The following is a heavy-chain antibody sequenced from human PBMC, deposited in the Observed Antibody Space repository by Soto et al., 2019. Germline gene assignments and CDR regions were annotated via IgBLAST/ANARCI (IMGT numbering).Heavy chain of an antibody. V-gene: IGHV1-18*01. CDR1: GYTFTSYG. CDR3: ARGRFLEWLGLPNWFDP. D-gene: IGHD3-3*01. J-gene: IGHJ5*02. CDR2: ISAYNGNT. Sequence: SVKVSCSASGYTFTSYGISWVRQAPGQGLEWMGWISAYNGNTNYAQKLQGRVTMTTDTSTSTAYMELRSLRSDDTAVYYCARGRFLEWLGLPNWFDPWGQGTLVTVSS.